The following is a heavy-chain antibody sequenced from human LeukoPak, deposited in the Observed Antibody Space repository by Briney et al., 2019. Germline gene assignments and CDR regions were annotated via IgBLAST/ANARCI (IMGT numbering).Heavy chain of an antibody. D-gene: IGHD2-2*02. CDR2: INPNSGGT. CDR3: ARALEGYCSSTSCYTMNWFDP. CDR1: GYTFTGYY. J-gene: IGHJ5*02. Sequence: ASVKVSCKASGYTFTGYYMHWVRQAPGRGLEWMGWINPNSGGTNYAQKFQGRVTMTRDTSISTAYMELSRLRSDDTAVYYCARALEGYCSSTSCYTMNWFDPWGQGTLVTVSS. V-gene: IGHV1-2*02.